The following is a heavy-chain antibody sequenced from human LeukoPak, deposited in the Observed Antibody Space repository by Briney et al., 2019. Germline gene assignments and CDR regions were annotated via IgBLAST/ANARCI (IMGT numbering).Heavy chain of an antibody. D-gene: IGHD1-14*01. V-gene: IGHV3-21*06. Sequence: PGGSLRLSCTTSGLTFSTSGFNWVRQAPGKGLEWVASIGPTGFDRYHADSITGRLTISRDNANNFLYLQMDSLRAEDTAVYYCAAETNGRHYDYWGEGTLLTVSS. J-gene: IGHJ4*02. CDR3: AAETNGRHYDY. CDR2: IGPTGFDR. CDR1: GLTFSTSG.